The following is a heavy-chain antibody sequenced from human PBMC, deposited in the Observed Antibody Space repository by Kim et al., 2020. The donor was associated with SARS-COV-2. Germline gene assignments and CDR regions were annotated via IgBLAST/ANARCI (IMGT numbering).Heavy chain of an antibody. CDR2: IYSDSRHT. V-gene: IGHV3-23*03. CDR3: AKDHQREEGDA. J-gene: IGHJ5*02. Sequence: GGSMRLSCAASGFTFSSYAMSWVRQGPGRGLEWVSVIYSDSRHTFYTDSVKGRFTVSRDNSKNTLYLQMNTLSIDDTAVYYCAKDHQREEGDARSQGTLVTVSS. CDR1: GFTFSSYA.